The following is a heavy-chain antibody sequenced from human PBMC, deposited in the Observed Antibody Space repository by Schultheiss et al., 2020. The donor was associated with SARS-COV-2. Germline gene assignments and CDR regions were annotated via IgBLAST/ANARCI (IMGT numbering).Heavy chain of an antibody. D-gene: IGHD3-22*01. V-gene: IGHV3-33*03. Sequence: SLRLSCAASGFTFSSYGMHWVRQAPGKGLEWVAVIWYDGSNKYYADSVKGRFTISRDNAKNSLYLQMNSLRAEDTALYYCAKTSRGYRYGMDVWGQGTTVTVSS. J-gene: IGHJ6*02. CDR3: AKTSRGYRYGMDV. CDR2: IWYDGSNK. CDR1: GFTFSSYG.